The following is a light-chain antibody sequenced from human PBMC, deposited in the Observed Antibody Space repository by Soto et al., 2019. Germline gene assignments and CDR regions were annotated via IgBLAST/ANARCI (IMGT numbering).Light chain of an antibody. CDR3: SSYRSSSTPYV. Sequence: QSVLTQPASVSGSPGQSITISCTGTSSDVGGYNYVSWYQQHPGKVPKLLIYDVSNRPSGVSNRFSGSKSGNTASLTISGLQAEDEADYYCSSYRSSSTPYVLGTGTKVTVL. V-gene: IGLV2-14*03. CDR2: DVS. J-gene: IGLJ1*01. CDR1: SSDVGGYNY.